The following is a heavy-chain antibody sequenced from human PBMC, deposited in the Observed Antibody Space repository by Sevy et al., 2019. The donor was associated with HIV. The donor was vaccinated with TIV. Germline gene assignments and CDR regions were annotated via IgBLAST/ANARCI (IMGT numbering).Heavy chain of an antibody. V-gene: IGHV4-30-4*01. D-gene: IGHD3-10*01. J-gene: IGHJ4*02. CDR1: XGXISSGDYY. CDR2: XXXXXXX. CDR3: ARXRXGSGXIDX. Sequence: SETLSLTCTVSXGXISSGDYYXXWXRXXXXKGXXXXGXXXXXXXXYYNPSLKSRVTISVDTSKNQFSLKLSSVTAADTAVXXXARXRXGSGXIDXWGQGTLVTVSS.